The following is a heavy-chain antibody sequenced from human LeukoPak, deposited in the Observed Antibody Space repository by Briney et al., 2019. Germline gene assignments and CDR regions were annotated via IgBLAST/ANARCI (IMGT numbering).Heavy chain of an antibody. CDR3: ARNYGSGSWDYFDY. CDR2: ISYDGSNK. V-gene: IGHV3-30-3*01. D-gene: IGHD3-10*01. J-gene: IGHJ4*02. CDR1: GFTFSSYA. Sequence: GGSLRLSCAASGFTFSSYAMHWVRQAPGKGLEWVAVISYDGSNKYYADSVKGRFTISRDNSKNTLYLQMNSLRAEDTAVYYCARNYGSGSWDYFDYWGQGTLVTVSS.